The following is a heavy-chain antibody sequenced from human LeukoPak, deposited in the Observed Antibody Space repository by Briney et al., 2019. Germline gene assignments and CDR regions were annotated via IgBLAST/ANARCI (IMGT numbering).Heavy chain of an antibody. CDR3: ARVAGSGSYFAYYFDY. CDR1: GYTFTSYG. V-gene: IGHV1-18*01. Sequence: ASVKVSCKASGYTFTSYGISWVRQAPGQGLEWMGWISAYNGNTNYAQKLQGRVTMTSDTSTSTAYMELRSLRSDDTAVYYCARVAGSGSYFAYYFDYWGQGTLVTVSS. J-gene: IGHJ4*02. D-gene: IGHD3-10*01. CDR2: ISAYNGNT.